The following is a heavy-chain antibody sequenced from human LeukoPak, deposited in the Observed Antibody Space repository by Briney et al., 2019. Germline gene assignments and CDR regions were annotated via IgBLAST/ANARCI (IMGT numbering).Heavy chain of an antibody. J-gene: IGHJ4*02. CDR1: GGTFSSYT. V-gene: IGHV1-69*05. CDR2: IIPIFGTA. CDR3: ARSRIAVAPFDY. Sequence: SVKVSCKASGGTFSSYTISWVRQAPGQGLEWMGRIIPIFGTANYAQKFQGRVTITTDESTSTAYMELSSLRSEDTAVYYCARSRIAVAPFDYWGQGTLVTVSS. D-gene: IGHD6-19*01.